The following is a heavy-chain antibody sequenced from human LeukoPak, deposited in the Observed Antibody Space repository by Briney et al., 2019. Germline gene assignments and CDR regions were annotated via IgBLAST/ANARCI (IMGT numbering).Heavy chain of an antibody. J-gene: IGHJ2*01. CDR1: GGSISSGGYS. V-gene: IGHV4-30-2*01. CDR3: ARDGSGWYAGYFDL. Sequence: PSETLSLTCAVSGGSISSGGYSWSWIRQPPGKGLEWIGYIYHSGSTYYNPSLKSRVTISVDRSRNQFSLKLSSVTAADTAVYYCARDGSGWYAGYFDLWGRGTLSLSPQ. D-gene: IGHD6-19*01. CDR2: IYHSGST.